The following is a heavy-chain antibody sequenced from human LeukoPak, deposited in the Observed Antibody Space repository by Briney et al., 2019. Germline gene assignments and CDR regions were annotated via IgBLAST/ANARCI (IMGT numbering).Heavy chain of an antibody. V-gene: IGHV4-39*07. Sequence: SETLSLTCTVSGGSISSSSYYWGWIRQPPGKGLEWIGSIYHSGSTYYNPSLKSRVTISVDTSKNQFSLKLSSVTAADTAVYYCASYSNYHYYYMDVWGKGTTVTVSS. CDR1: GGSISSSSYY. CDR2: IYHSGST. CDR3: ASYSNYHYYYMDV. J-gene: IGHJ6*03. D-gene: IGHD4-11*01.